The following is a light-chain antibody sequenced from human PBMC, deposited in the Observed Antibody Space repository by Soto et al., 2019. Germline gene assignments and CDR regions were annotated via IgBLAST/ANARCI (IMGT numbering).Light chain of an antibody. CDR2: DNN. CDR1: SSNIGNNY. V-gene: IGLV1-51*01. CDR3: GTWDSSLSAVV. Sequence: QAVVTQPPSVSAAPGQKVTISCSGSSSNIGNNYVSWYQQLPGTAPKFLISDNNKRPSGIPDRFSGSKSGTSATLGITGLQTGDEADYYCGTWDSSLSAVVFGGGTKLTVL. J-gene: IGLJ2*01.